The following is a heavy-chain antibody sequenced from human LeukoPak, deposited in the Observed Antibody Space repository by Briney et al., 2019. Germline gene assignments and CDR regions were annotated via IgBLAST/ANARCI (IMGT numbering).Heavy chain of an antibody. D-gene: IGHD3-9*01. CDR3: AREANFQIFDWLFPLDY. CDR1: GYTFTSYG. V-gene: IGHV1-18*01. CDR2: ISAYNGNT. J-gene: IGHJ4*02. Sequence: GASVKVSCKASGYTFTSYGISWVRQAPGQGLEWMGWISAYNGNTNYAQKLQGRVTMTTDTSTSTAYMELRSLRSDDTAVYYCAREANFQIFDWLFPLDYWGQGTLSPSPQ.